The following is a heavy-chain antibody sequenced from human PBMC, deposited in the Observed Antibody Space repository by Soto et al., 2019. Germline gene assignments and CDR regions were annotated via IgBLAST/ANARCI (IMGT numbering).Heavy chain of an antibody. Sequence: LRLSCEASGFALSMYWMSWVRQAPGMGLQWVANINQVGSIQHYVDSVRGRFTVSRDNAKNSLFLQMNSLRADDTAVYYCANGESSGWPAFDYWGQGTLVTVSS. CDR3: ANGESSGWPAFDY. V-gene: IGHV3-7*03. CDR1: GFALSMYW. J-gene: IGHJ4*02. CDR2: INQVGSIQ. D-gene: IGHD6-19*01.